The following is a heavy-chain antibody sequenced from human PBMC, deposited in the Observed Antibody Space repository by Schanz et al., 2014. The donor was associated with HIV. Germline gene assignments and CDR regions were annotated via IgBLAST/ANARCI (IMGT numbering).Heavy chain of an antibody. V-gene: IGHV3-33*01. CDR3: ARDPQKSFDI. Sequence: QLQLVESGGGVVRPGTSLRLSCAASGFTFSDHGMHWVRQAPGKGLEWVACIWYDGSNTHYADSVKGRLTISRDDSKNTVYLQMNSLRAEDTAVYYCARDPQKSFDIWGQGTKVIVSS. J-gene: IGHJ3*02. CDR2: IWYDGSNT. CDR1: GFTFSDHG.